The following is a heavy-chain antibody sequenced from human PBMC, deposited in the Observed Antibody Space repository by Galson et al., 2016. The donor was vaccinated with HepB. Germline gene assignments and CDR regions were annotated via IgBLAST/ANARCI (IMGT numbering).Heavy chain of an antibody. V-gene: IGHV4-61*01. CDR3: ARFKVGFFDF. J-gene: IGHJ4*02. CDR2: IYYSGNT. D-gene: IGHD6-25*01. CDR1: GGTVSSGTHY. Sequence: SETLSLTCTVSGGTVSSGTHYWSWIRQPPGKHLEWIGYIYYSGNTIYNPSVESRISMSVDTSKNQFSLRLTSVSAADTAVYYCARFKVGFFDFWGPGVLVTVS.